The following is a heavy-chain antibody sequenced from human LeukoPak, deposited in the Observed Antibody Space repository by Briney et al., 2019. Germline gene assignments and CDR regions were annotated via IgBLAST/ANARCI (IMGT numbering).Heavy chain of an antibody. V-gene: IGHV1-18*01. J-gene: IGHJ4*02. Sequence: ASVRVSCKASGYTFTGYGFSWVRQAPGQGLEWMGWISAYNGNTNYAQKLQGRITMTTDTSTSTAYMELRSLRSDDTAVHYCASSKNYYDSRGLDYWGQGTLVTVSS. D-gene: IGHD3-22*01. CDR1: GYTFTGYG. CDR3: ASSKNYYDSRGLDY. CDR2: ISAYNGNT.